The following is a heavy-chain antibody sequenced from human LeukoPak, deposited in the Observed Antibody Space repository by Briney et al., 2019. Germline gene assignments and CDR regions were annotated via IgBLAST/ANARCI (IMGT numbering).Heavy chain of an antibody. CDR2: IYPDDSDT. J-gene: IGHJ4*02. CDR3: ARHSGSHFDF. V-gene: IGHV5-51*01. D-gene: IGHD1-1*01. CDR1: GYRFNAYW. Sequence: GESLKISCKGSGYRFNAYWIAWVRQMPGKGLEWMGIIYPDDSDTRYNPSFQGQVTISADKSISTAYLQWSSLKASDTAMYYCARHSGSHFDFWGQGTLVTVSS.